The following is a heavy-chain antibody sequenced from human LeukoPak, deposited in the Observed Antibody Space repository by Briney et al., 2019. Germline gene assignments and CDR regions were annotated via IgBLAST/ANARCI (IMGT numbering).Heavy chain of an antibody. Sequence: SVTVSRKASGGTFTNNAINWVRQAPGQGLEWMGRIIPILDVTNYAQKFQGRVTITADQSTSTAYMELSSLRFEDTAVYYCARGGRVDIWAGFQYWGQRTLGPVSS. CDR2: IIPILDVT. CDR3: ARGGRVDIWAGFQY. V-gene: IGHV1-69*04. D-gene: IGHD3-9*01. J-gene: IGHJ4*02. CDR1: GGTFTNNA.